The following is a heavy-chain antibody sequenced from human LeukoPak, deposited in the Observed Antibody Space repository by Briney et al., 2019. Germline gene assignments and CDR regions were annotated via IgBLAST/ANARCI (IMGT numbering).Heavy chain of an antibody. CDR2: ISSSSSYI. J-gene: IGHJ6*02. CDR1: GFTFSSYS. D-gene: IGHD3-10*01. V-gene: IGHV3-21*01. Sequence: GGSLRLSCAASGFTFSSYSMNWVRQAPGKGLEWVSSISSSSSYIYYADSVKGRFTISRDNAKNSLYLQMNSLRAEDTAVYYCARGGEEDTVADVLLWFRELPPLYYYYYGMDVWGQGTTVTVSS. CDR3: ARGGEEDTVADVLLWFRELPPLYYYYYGMDV.